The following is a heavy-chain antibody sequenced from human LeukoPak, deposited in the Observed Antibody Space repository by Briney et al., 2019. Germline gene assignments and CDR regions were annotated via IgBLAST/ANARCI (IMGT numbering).Heavy chain of an antibody. J-gene: IGHJ4*02. CDR1: GIAVSGNH. CDR3: GISQTWDHLFEC. V-gene: IGHV3-53*01. D-gene: IGHD1-26*01. CDR2: ISINTNT. Sequence: PGGSLTLSCAASGIAVSGNHMSWVRQTPGKGLEWISFISINTNTFYADSVRGRFTISIDTSKNTLLLHMSSLREEDSAVYYCGISQTWDHLFECWGQGTLVTVSS.